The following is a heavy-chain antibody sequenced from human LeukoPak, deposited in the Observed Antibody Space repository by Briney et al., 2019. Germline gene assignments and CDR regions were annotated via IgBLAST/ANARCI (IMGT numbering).Heavy chain of an antibody. V-gene: IGHV4-59*01. Sequence: SETLSLTCAVSGGSISSFYWSWIRQPPGKGLEWIGYIYYSGSTNYNPSLKSRVTISVDTSKKQFSLKLSSVTAADTAVYYCARVDCSSTRQYYYYGMDVWGQGTTVTVSS. CDR3: ARVDCSSTRQYYYYGMDV. CDR1: GGSISSFY. CDR2: IYYSGST. J-gene: IGHJ6*02. D-gene: IGHD2-2*01.